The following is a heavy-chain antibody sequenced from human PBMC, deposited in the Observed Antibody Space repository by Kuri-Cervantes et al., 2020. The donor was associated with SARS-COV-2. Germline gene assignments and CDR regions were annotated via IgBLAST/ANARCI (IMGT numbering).Heavy chain of an antibody. Sequence: GESLKISCVASGFTFSSYSMNWVRQAPGKGLEWVSYISSSSSTIYYADSVKGRFTISRDNAKNSLYLQMNSLRAEDTAVYYCARFSLGDCGGDCTPYWYFDLWGRGTLVTVSS. CDR3: ARFSLGDCGGDCTPYWYFDL. D-gene: IGHD2-21*01. V-gene: IGHV3-48*01. CDR1: GFTFSSYS. CDR2: ISSSSSTI. J-gene: IGHJ2*01.